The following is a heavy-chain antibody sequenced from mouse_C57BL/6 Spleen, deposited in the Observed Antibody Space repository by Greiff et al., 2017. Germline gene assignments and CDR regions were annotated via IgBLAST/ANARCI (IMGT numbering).Heavy chain of an antibody. CDR1: GYTFTDYE. J-gene: IGHJ1*03. CDR3: TRRDYGSTHYWYFDV. Sequence: VKLQESGAELVRPGASVTLSCKASGYTFTDYEMHWVKQTPVHGLEWIGAIDPETGGTAYNQKFKGKAILTADKSSSTAYMELRSLTSEDSAVYYCTRRDYGSTHYWYFDVWGTGTTVTVSS. D-gene: IGHD1-1*01. CDR2: IDPETGGT. V-gene: IGHV1-15*01.